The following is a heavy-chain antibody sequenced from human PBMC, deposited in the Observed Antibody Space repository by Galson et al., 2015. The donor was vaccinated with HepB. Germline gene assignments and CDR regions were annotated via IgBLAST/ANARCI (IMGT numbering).Heavy chain of an antibody. V-gene: IGHV4-59*01. CDR3: ARKLGGSSWPVDHIDY. D-gene: IGHD6-13*01. CDR2: IYYSGST. CDR1: GGSISSYY. Sequence: LSLTCTVSGGSISSYYWSWSRQPPGKGLEWIGYIYYSGSTNYNPTLKSRVTISVDTSKNQFSLKLSSVTAADTAVYYCARKLGGSSWPVDHIDYWGQGTLVTVSS. J-gene: IGHJ4*02.